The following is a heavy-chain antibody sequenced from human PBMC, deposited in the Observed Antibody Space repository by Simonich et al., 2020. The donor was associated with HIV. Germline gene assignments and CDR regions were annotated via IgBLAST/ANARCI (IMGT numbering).Heavy chain of an antibody. Sequence: QVQLQQWGAGLLKPSETLSLTCAVYGGSFSGYYWSWIRRPPGKGLEWIGEINQSGSNNYHPSRKSRYTISEDTSKNQFSLKLSSVTAADTAVYYCARPRLLLRSGYFQHWGQGTLVTVSS. D-gene: IGHD2-15*01. CDR1: GGSFSGYY. CDR3: ARPRLLLRSGYFQH. CDR2: INQSGSN. V-gene: IGHV4-34*01. J-gene: IGHJ1*01.